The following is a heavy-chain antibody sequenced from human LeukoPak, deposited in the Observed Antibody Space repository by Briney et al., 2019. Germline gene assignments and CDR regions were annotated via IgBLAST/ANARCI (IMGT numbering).Heavy chain of an antibody. V-gene: IGHV3-30-3*01. Sequence: PGRSLRLSCAASGFTFSSYAMHWVRQAPGKGLEWVAVISYDGSNKYYADSVKGRFTISRDNSKNTLYLQMNSLRAEDTAVYYCARDLSGYSYGSGFDYWGQGTLVTVSS. CDR2: ISYDGSNK. CDR3: ARDLSGYSYGSGFDY. J-gene: IGHJ4*02. CDR1: GFTFSSYA. D-gene: IGHD5-18*01.